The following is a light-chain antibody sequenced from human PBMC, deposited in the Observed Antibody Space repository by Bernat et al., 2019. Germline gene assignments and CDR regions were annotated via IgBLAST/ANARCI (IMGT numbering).Light chain of an antibody. CDR1: QSISSY. Sequence: DIQMTQSPSSLSASVGYRVTITCRASQSISSYLNWYQQKPGKSPKLLIYAASSLQSGVPSRFIGSGSGTDFTLTISSLQPEDFATYYCQQSYSTWTFGPGTKVDIK. CDR2: AAS. V-gene: IGKV1-39*01. J-gene: IGKJ3*01. CDR3: QQSYSTWT.